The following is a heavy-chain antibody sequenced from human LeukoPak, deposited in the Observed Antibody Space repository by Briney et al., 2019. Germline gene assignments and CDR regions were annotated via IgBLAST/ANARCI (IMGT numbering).Heavy chain of an antibody. J-gene: IGHJ4*02. V-gene: IGHV3-21*01. CDR1: GFTFSSYS. Sequence: PGGSLRLSCAASGFTFSSYSMNWVRQAPGKGLEWVSSISSSSSYIYYADSVKGRFTISRDNAKNSLYLQMNSLRAEDTAVYYCARVYSSGWYGVFFDYWGQGTLVTVSS. CDR3: ARVYSSGWYGVFFDY. CDR2: ISSSSSYI. D-gene: IGHD6-19*01.